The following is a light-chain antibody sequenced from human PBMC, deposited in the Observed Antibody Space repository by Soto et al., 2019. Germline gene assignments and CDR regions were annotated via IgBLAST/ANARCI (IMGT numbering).Light chain of an antibody. V-gene: IGKV3-11*01. J-gene: IGKJ2*01. CDR3: QQRSRWPRDT. CDR2: AAS. Sequence: EVVLTQSPATLSLSPGESATLSCRASQNVGHNLAWYQQPPGQAPRLLIYAASDRATGIPARFRGSGSDTDFTLSITSVEPEDFEVYYCQQRSRWPRDTFGQGTKLEIK. CDR1: QNVGHN.